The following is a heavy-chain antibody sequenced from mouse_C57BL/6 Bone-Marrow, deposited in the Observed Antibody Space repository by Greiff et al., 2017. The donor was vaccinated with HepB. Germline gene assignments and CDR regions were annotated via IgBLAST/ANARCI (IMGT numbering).Heavy chain of an antibody. CDR2: ISYDGSN. Sequence: VQLQQSGPGLVKPSQSLSLTCSVTGYSITSGYYWNWIRQFPGNKLEWMGYISYDGSNNYNPSLKNRISITRDTSKNQFFLKLNSVTTEDTATYYCAREVTTVVAPPSWGQGTLVTVSA. CDR3: AREVTTVVAPPS. D-gene: IGHD1-1*01. CDR1: GYSITSGYY. J-gene: IGHJ3*01. V-gene: IGHV3-6*01.